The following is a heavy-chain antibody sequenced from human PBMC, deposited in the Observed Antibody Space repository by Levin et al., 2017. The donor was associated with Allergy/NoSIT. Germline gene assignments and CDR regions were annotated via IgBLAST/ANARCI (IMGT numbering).Heavy chain of an antibody. J-gene: IGHJ6*02. Sequence: GGSLRLSCAASGFTFSSYSMNWVRQAPGKGLEWVSSISSSSSYIYYADSVKGRFTISRDNAKNSLYLQMNSLRAEDTAVYYCARADGQLVRRQYYYYGMDGWGQGTTVTVSS. D-gene: IGHD6-13*01. V-gene: IGHV3-21*01. CDR1: GFTFSSYS. CDR2: ISSSSSYI. CDR3: ARADGQLVRRQYYYYGMDG.